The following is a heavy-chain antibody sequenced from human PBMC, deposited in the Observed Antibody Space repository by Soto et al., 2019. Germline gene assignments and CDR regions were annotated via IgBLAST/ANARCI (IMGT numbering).Heavy chain of an antibody. V-gene: IGHV6-1*01. D-gene: IGHD1-26*01. CDR1: GDSVSSNSAA. CDR3: ARAIVRATTAYYYYYGMDA. Sequence: SQTLSLTCAISGDSVSSNSAAWNWIRQSPSRGLEWLGRTYYRSKWYNDYAVSVKSRITINPDTSKNQFSLQLNSVTPEDTAVYYCARAIVRATTAYYYYYGMDAWGQGTTVTVSS. CDR2: TYYRSKWYN. J-gene: IGHJ6*02.